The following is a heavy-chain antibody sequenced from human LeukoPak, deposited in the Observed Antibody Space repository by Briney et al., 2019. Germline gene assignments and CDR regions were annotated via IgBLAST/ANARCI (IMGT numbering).Heavy chain of an antibody. D-gene: IGHD2-15*01. CDR3: ARDHGSRGYCRGGSCYQWFDP. V-gene: IGHV3-30-3*01. Sequence: PGGSLRLSCAASGFTFSTYAMHWVRQAPGKGLEWVAVIPYDGGNKYYADSVKGRFTVSRDNSKNTLYLQMNSLTAEDTAVYYCARDHGSRGYCRGGSCYQWFDPWGQGTLVTVSS. J-gene: IGHJ5*02. CDR1: GFTFSTYA. CDR2: IPYDGGNK.